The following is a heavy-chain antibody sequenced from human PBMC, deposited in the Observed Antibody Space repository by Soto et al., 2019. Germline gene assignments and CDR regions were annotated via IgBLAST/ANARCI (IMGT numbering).Heavy chain of an antibody. CDR1: GFTSSRYG. D-gene: IGHD1-1*01. CDR2: IWYDGSKK. V-gene: IGHV3-33*01. CDR3: ARDLGSTNYYFDY. J-gene: IGHJ4*02. Sequence: QVQLVESGGGVVQHGRSLRLSCAASGFTSSRYGFHWVRQAPGKGLEWVAVIWYDGSKKFYGDSVRGRFTISRDDSKNTLYLQMNSLRAEDTAVYYCARDLGSTNYYFDYWGPGTLVIVSS.